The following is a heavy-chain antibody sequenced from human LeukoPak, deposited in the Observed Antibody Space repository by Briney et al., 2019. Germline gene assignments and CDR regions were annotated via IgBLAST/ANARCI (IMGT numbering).Heavy chain of an antibody. J-gene: IGHJ5*02. CDR1: GGSISSGGYY. V-gene: IGHV4-39*07. CDR2: IYYSGST. D-gene: IGHD2-21*02. CDR3: ARDPIYCGGDCYWSWFDP. Sequence: SQTLSLTCTVSGGSISSGGYYWGWIRQPPGKGLEWIGSIYYSGSTYYNPSLKSRVTISVDTSKNQFSLKLSSVTAADTAMYYCARDPIYCGGDCYWSWFDPWGQGTLVTVSS.